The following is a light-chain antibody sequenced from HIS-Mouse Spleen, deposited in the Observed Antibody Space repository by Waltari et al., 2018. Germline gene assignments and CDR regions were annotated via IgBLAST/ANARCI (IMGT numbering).Light chain of an antibody. V-gene: IGLV2-14*03. CDR2: DVS. Sequence: QSALTQPASVSGSPGQSIPISCTGTSSDVAGYTYVSWYQQHPGKAPKPMIYDVSNRPSGVSNRFSGSKSGNTASLTISGLQAEDEADYYCSSYTSSSTHVVFGGGTKLTVL. J-gene: IGLJ2*01. CDR3: SSYTSSSTHVV. CDR1: SSDVAGYTY.